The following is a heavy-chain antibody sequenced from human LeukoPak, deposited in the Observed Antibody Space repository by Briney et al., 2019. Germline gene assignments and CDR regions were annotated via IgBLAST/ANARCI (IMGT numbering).Heavy chain of an antibody. CDR3: ARTTVAKPHDY. Sequence: PGGSLRLSCAASGFTFSSYSMNWVRQAPGKGLEWVSYISSSSSTIYYADSVKGRFTISRDNAKNSLYLQMNSLRAEDTAVYYCARTTVAKPHDYWGQGTLVTVSS. CDR1: GFTFSSYS. CDR2: ISSSSSTI. V-gene: IGHV3-48*04. D-gene: IGHD4-23*01. J-gene: IGHJ4*02.